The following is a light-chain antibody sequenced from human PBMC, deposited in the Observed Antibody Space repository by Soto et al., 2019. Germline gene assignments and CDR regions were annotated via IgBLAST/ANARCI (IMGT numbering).Light chain of an antibody. Sequence: EIVLTQSPATLSLSPGERATLSCRASQSVGSYFAWYQQKPGQAPRLLIYDAFSRATVIPARFSGSGSGTDFTLTISSLEPEDFAGDFCQQRSSWPLTFGGGTMVEIK. CDR2: DAF. CDR3: QQRSSWPLT. V-gene: IGKV3-11*01. CDR1: QSVGSY. J-gene: IGKJ4*01.